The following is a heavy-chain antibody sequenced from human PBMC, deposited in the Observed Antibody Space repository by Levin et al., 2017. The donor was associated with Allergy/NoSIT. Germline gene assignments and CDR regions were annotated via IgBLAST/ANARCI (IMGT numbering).Heavy chain of an antibody. J-gene: IGHJ4*02. V-gene: IGHV3-7*01. CDR3: ARDLFGGLSDFDY. CDR1: GFTFSSYW. Sequence: GESLKISCAVSGFTFSSYWMSWVRQAPGKGLEWVANIQEDGSDKNYVDSVKGRFTISRDNAKNSLFLQMNSLRAEDTAVYFCARDLFGGLSDFDYWGQGTLVTVPS. CDR2: IQEDGSDK. D-gene: IGHD3-10*01.